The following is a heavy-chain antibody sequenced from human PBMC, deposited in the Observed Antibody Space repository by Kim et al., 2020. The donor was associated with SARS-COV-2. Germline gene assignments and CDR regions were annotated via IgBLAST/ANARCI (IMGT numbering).Heavy chain of an antibody. Sequence: GGSLRLSCAASGFTFSSYAMHWVRQALGKGLEWVAVISYDGSNKYYADSVKGRFTISRDNSKNTLYLQMNSLRAEDTAVYYCARDRVGASADYFDYWGQGTLVTVSS. V-gene: IGHV3-30*04. CDR2: ISYDGSNK. J-gene: IGHJ4*02. D-gene: IGHD1-26*01. CDR1: GFTFSSYA. CDR3: ARDRVGASADYFDY.